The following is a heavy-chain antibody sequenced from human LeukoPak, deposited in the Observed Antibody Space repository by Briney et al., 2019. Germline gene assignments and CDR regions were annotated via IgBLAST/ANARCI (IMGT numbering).Heavy chain of an antibody. Sequence: ASVKVSCKASGGTFSSYAISWVRQAPGQGLEWMGWMNPNSGNTGYAQKFQGRVTITRNTSISTAYMELSSLRSEDTAVYYCARGPYDYVWGSYRYTGDAFDYWGQGTLVTVSS. V-gene: IGHV1-8*03. J-gene: IGHJ4*02. CDR3: ARGPYDYVWGSYRYTGDAFDY. CDR1: GGTFSSYA. CDR2: MNPNSGNT. D-gene: IGHD3-16*02.